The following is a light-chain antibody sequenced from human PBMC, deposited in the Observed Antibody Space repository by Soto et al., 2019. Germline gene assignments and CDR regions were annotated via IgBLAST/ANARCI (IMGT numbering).Light chain of an antibody. CDR3: CSSASSYTSVV. Sequence: QSALTQPRSVSGSPGQSVTISCSGTTSDVGNYNYVSWYQQHPGKAPKLIIYDVTKRPSGVSDRFSGSKSGNTASLIISGLQTEDEAHYYCCSSASSYTSVVFGGGTKVTVL. CDR2: DVT. CDR1: TSDVGNYNY. J-gene: IGLJ2*01. V-gene: IGLV2-11*01.